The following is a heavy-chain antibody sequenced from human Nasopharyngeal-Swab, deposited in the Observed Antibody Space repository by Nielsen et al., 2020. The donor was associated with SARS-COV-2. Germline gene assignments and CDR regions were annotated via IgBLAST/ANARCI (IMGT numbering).Heavy chain of an antibody. CDR3: ARDRDWELLRY. Sequence: SVKVSCKASGGTFSSYAISWVRQAPGQGLEWMGGIIPILGTANYAQKFQGRVTIIADESTSTAYMELSSLRSEDTAVYYCARDRDWELLRYWGQGTLVTVSS. V-gene: IGHV1-69*13. CDR2: IIPILGTA. D-gene: IGHD1-26*01. CDR1: GGTFSSYA. J-gene: IGHJ4*02.